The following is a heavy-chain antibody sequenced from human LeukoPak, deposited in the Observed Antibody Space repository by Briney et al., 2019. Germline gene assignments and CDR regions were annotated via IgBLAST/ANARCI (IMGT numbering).Heavy chain of an antibody. D-gene: IGHD1-26*01. J-gene: IGHJ5*02. CDR1: GFTFSNYG. V-gene: IGHV3-30*18. CDR3: AKDPAALRSNPFNWFDP. Sequence: GRSLRLSCAASGFTFSNYGMHWVRQAPGKGLEWVAVISYDGSNKYYADPVKGRFTISRDNSKNTLYLQMNSLRAEDTAAYYCAKDPAALRSNPFNWFDPWGQGTLVTVSS. CDR2: ISYDGSNK.